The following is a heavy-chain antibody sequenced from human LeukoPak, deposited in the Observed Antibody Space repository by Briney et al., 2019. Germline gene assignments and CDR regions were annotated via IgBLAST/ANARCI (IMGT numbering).Heavy chain of an antibody. V-gene: IGHV1-18*01. Sequence: ASVKVSCKASRYTFTKHGISWLRQAPGQGLEWMGWISADNGKTEYAQKFQGRVTLTTDTSASTVYMELKSLRSDDTAVYYCARDWPAVITDYWGLGTLVIVSS. J-gene: IGHJ4*02. CDR2: ISADNGKT. D-gene: IGHD2/OR15-2a*01. CDR1: RYTFTKHG. CDR3: ARDWPAVITDY.